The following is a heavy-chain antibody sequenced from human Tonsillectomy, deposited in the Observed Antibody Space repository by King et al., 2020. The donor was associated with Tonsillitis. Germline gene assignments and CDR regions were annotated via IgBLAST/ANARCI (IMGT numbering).Heavy chain of an antibody. CDR2: ISSSSSYT. D-gene: IGHD3-10*01. CDR1: GFTFSDYY. Sequence: VQLVESGGGLVKPGGSLRLSCAASGFTFSDYYMSWIRQAPGKGLEGVSYISSSSSYTNYADSVKGRFTISRDNAKNSLYLQMNSLRAEDTAVYYCARFMGELLYSFDYWGQGTLVTVSS. J-gene: IGHJ4*02. V-gene: IGHV3-11*06. CDR3: ARFMGELLYSFDY.